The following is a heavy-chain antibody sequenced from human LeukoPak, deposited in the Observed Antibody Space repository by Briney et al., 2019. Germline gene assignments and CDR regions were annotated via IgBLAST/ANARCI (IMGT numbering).Heavy chain of an antibody. J-gene: IGHJ4*02. CDR1: GGSIGSSSYY. V-gene: IGHV4-39*01. Sequence: SETLSLTCTVSGGSIGSSSYYWGWIRQPPGKGLAWIGSIYYSGSTYYNPSLKSRVTISVDTSKNQFSLKLSSATAADTAVYYCASLRERSYYARGFDYWGQGTLVTVSS. D-gene: IGHD1-26*01. CDR2: IYYSGST. CDR3: ASLRERSYYARGFDY.